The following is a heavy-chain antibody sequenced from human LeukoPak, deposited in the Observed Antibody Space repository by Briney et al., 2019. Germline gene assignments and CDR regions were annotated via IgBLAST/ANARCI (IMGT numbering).Heavy chain of an antibody. CDR2: ITGSGAST. D-gene: IGHD6-6*01. V-gene: IGHV3-23*01. CDR3: SNSSSWVLDD. CDR1: GFTFDDYA. J-gene: IGHJ4*02. Sequence: GGSLRLSCAASGFTFDDYAMHWVRQAPGKGLEWVSSITGSGASTYYADSVKGRFSISRDNSKNTLNLQINSLRAQAPAVYYCSNSSSWVLDDWGKGTLVTVCS.